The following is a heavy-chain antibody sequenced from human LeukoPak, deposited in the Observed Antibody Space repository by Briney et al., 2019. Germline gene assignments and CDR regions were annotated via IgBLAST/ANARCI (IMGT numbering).Heavy chain of an antibody. CDR1: GFTFSNYA. J-gene: IGHJ4*02. CDR3: AKRGLPDY. CDR2: LSIRSRYI. Sequence: GGSLRLSCAASGFTFSNYAMTWVRQAPGKGLEWVSSLSIRSRYIYYADSVTGRFSIYRDNSKNTLYVQMNSLRAEDTAVYYCAKRGLPDYWGQGTLVTVSS. V-gene: IGHV3-21*04. D-gene: IGHD3-10*01.